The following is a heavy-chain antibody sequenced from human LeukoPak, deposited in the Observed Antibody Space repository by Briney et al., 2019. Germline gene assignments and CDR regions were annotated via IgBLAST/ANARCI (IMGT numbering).Heavy chain of an antibody. V-gene: IGHV3-23*01. CDR1: GFTLGSYA. J-gene: IGHJ4*02. CDR3: AREQNIRGVIIIVDS. D-gene: IGHD3-10*01. Sequence: GGSLRLSCAASGFTLGSYAMYWVRQPPGKGLEWVSSISGSGSDTYYADSVKGRFTISRDNSKNTLYLEVNGLRADDTAVYYCAREQNIRGVIIIVDSWGQGTLVTVSS. CDR2: ISGSGSDT.